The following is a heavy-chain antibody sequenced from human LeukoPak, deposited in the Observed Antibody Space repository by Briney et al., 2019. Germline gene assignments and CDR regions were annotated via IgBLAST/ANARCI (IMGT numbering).Heavy chain of an antibody. Sequence: PGGSLRLSCAASGFTFSSYWMSWVRQAPGKGLEWVANIKQDGSEKYYVDSVKGRFTISRDNAKNSLYLQMNSLRAEDTAVYYCVRSTNYYYYYMDVWGKGTTVTVSS. CDR1: GFTFSSYW. J-gene: IGHJ6*03. V-gene: IGHV3-7*01. CDR3: VRSTNYYYYYMDV. D-gene: IGHD5-24*01. CDR2: IKQDGSEK.